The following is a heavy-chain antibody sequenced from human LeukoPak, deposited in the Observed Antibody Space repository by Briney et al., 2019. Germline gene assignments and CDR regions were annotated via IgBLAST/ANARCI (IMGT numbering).Heavy chain of an antibody. Sequence: SETLSLTCTASGGSISSYFWSWIRQPPGKGLEWIGYIYSSGSTNYNPSLKSQVTISVDTSKNQFSLKLSSVTAADTAVYYCANLRRYDSSGYYSDYWGQGTLVTVSP. CDR1: GGSISSYF. D-gene: IGHD3-22*01. CDR3: ANLRRYDSSGYYSDY. J-gene: IGHJ4*02. V-gene: IGHV4-59*08. CDR2: IYSSGST.